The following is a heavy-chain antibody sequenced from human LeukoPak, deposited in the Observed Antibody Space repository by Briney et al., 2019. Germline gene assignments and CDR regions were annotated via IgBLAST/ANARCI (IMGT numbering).Heavy chain of an antibody. D-gene: IGHD6-19*01. Sequence: SETLSLTCTVSGGSLSSSSYSWGWLRQPPGKGLEWIGSIYYSGSTYYNPSLKSRLTISVDTSKNQFSLKLSSVTAADTAVYYCARQIYTSGWYGHDAFDIWGQGTMVTVSS. V-gene: IGHV4-39*01. CDR2: IYYSGST. J-gene: IGHJ3*02. CDR3: ARQIYTSGWYGHDAFDI. CDR1: GGSLSSSSYS.